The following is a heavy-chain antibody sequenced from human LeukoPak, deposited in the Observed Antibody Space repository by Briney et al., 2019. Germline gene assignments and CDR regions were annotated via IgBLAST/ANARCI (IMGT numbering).Heavy chain of an antibody. CDR1: GYTFTGYY. J-gene: IGHJ4*02. CDR2: INPNSSGT. V-gene: IGHV1-2*02. CDR3: ARRLPRSRYSSGCDY. D-gene: IGHD6-19*01. Sequence: ASVKVSCKASGYTFTGYYMHWVRQAPGQGLEWMGWINPNSSGTNYAQKFRGRVTMTRDTSISTAYMELSRLRSDDTAVYYCARRLPRSRYSSGCDYWGQGTLVTVSS.